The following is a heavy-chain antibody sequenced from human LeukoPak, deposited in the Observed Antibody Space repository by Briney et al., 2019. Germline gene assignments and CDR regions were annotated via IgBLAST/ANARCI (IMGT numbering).Heavy chain of an antibody. Sequence: PGGSLRLSCAASEFTFSSYNMNWVRQVPGKGLEWVSSISSTSRYIYYTDSVKGRFTISRDNAKNSLFLQMNSLRAEDTAVYYCARDQGSYGSGSYYDYWGQGTLVTVSS. CDR2: ISSTSRYI. CDR1: EFTFSSYN. V-gene: IGHV3-21*01. J-gene: IGHJ4*02. CDR3: ARDQGSYGSGSYYDY. D-gene: IGHD3-10*01.